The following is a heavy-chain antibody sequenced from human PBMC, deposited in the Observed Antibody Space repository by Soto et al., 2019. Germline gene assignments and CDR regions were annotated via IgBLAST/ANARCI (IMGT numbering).Heavy chain of an antibody. CDR3: ARGDDYVPFDY. CDR2: IRTNGGST. CDR1: GFIFSAYP. Sequence: EVQLVESGGGLVQPGGSLRLSCAASGFIFSAYPMHWVRQAPGKGLEYVSAIRTNGGSTYYANSVKGRFTISRDNSKNTLYRQMGRLRAEAMAIYCCARGDDYVPFDYWGQGTVVTVSS. V-gene: IGHV3-64*01. J-gene: IGHJ4*02. D-gene: IGHD4-17*01.